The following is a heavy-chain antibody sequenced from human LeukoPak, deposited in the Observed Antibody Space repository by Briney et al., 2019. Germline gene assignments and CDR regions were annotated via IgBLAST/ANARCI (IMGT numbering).Heavy chain of an antibody. D-gene: IGHD3-22*01. V-gene: IGHV3-48*03. CDR1: GFIFSSYI. CDR3: ARGGHYYDSSGYYYPHHPDP. Sequence: QPGGSLRLSCAASGFIFSSYIMNWVRQAPGKGLEWVSFISAGGSTRNYADSVKGRFTISRDDAKNSLYLQMDSLSAEDTAVYYCARGGHYYDSSGYYYPHHPDPWGQGTLVTVSS. CDR2: ISAGGSTR. J-gene: IGHJ5*02.